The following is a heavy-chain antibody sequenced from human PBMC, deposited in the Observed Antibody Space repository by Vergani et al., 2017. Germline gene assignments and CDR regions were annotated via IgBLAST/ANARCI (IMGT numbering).Heavy chain of an antibody. CDR1: GGTFSSYA. CDR2: IIPIFGTA. J-gene: IGHJ5*02. V-gene: IGHV1-69*13. CDR3: AKSEDYYDSSGYSTGFDP. D-gene: IGHD3-22*01. Sequence: QVQLVQSGAEVKKPGSSVKVSCKASGGTFSSYAISWVRQAPGQGLEWMGRIIPIFGTANYAQKFQGRVTITADESTSTAYMELSSLRSEDTAVYYCAKSEDYYDSSGYSTGFDPWGQGTLVTVSS.